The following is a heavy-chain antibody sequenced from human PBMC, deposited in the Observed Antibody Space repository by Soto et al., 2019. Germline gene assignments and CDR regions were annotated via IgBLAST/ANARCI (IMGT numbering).Heavy chain of an antibody. J-gene: IGHJ6*02. V-gene: IGHV4-30-4*01. CDR1: GGSISSGDYY. CDR3: ARDRGSAVSYYYYGMDV. CDR2: IYYSGST. D-gene: IGHD4-17*01. Sequence: KPSETLSLTCTVSGGSISSGDYYWSWIRQPPGKGLEWIGYIYYSGSTYYNPSLKSRVTISVDTSKNQFSLKLSSVTAADTAVYYCARDRGSAVSYYYYGMDVWGQGTTVTVSS.